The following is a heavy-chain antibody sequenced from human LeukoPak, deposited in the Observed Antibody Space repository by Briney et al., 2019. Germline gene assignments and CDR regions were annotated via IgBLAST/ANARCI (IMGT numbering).Heavy chain of an antibody. CDR3: AKGRITMIVVVIMFDY. D-gene: IGHD3-22*01. CDR1: GFTFSSYA. CDR2: ISGSGGST. V-gene: IGHV3-23*01. Sequence: GGSLRLSCAASGFTFSSYAMSWVRQAPGKGLEWVSAISGSGGSTYYADSVKGRFTISRDNSKNTLYLQTNSLRAEDTAVYYCAKGRITMIVVVIMFDYWGQGTLVTVSS. J-gene: IGHJ4*02.